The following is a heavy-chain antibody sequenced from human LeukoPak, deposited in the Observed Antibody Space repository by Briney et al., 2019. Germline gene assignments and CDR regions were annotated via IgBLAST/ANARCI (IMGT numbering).Heavy chain of an antibody. CDR3: ARRHKRGAYSYGVDY. J-gene: IGHJ4*02. CDR1: GYSFTNYW. Sequence: GESLQISCQCSGYSFTNYWIAWVRKLPGKGLEWMGIIYPGDSDTRYSPSFQGQVTISADKSISTAYLQWNSLKASDTAMYYCARRHKRGAYSYGVDYWGQGTLVTVSS. D-gene: IGHD5-18*01. V-gene: IGHV5-51*01. CDR2: IYPGDSDT.